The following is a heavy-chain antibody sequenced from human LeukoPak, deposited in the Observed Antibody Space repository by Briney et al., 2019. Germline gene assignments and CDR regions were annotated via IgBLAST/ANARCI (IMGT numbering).Heavy chain of an antibody. J-gene: IGHJ4*02. V-gene: IGHV1-18*01. CDR1: GYTFTSYG. CDR2: ISAYNGNT. CDR3: ARVSGLATYYDYVWGSYRLLFDY. Sequence: ASVKVSCKASGYTFTSYGISWVRQAPGQGLEWMGWISAYNGNTNYAQKLQGRVTMTTDTSTSTAYMELSSLRSEDTAVYYCARVSGLATYYDYVWGSYRLLFDYWGQGTLVTVSS. D-gene: IGHD3-16*02.